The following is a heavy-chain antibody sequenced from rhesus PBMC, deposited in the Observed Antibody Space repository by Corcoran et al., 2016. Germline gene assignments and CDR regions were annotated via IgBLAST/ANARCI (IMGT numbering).Heavy chain of an antibody. Sequence: EVQLVQSGAEVKKPGASVNISCKASGSTFPGYYLPWVRLAPGKGLQWMGRGDPKDGEAIHAQKFQDRVTITADTSTDTAYMERSSRRSEDTAVYYCATEGVLVGDTWDSLDVWGRGVLVTVSS. D-gene: IGHD5-42*01. CDR2: GDPKDGEA. CDR3: ATEGVLVGDTWDSLDV. V-gene: IGHV1-111*02. CDR1: GSTFPGYY. J-gene: IGHJ5-2*02.